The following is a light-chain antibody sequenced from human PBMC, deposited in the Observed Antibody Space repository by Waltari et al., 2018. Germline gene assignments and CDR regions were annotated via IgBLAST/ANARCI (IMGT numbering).Light chain of an antibody. J-gene: IGKJ3*01. CDR2: EAS. CDR1: QSVMTY. V-gene: IGKV3-11*01. Sequence: EIVLTQSTATPSLSPRERATLSCRASQSVMTYLAWYQLRPGESPRLLIYEASNRAPGIPARFSGSGSGTDFTLTISSLEPEDSAVYYCQQGTFGPGTKVDI. CDR3: QQGT.